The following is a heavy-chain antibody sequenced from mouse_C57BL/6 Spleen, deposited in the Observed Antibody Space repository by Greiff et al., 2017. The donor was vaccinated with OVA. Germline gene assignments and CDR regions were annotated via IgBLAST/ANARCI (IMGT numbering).Heavy chain of an antibody. CDR2: IHPNSGST. V-gene: IGHV1-64*01. CDR3: ARGSAGYGAWFAY. D-gene: IGHD3-2*02. J-gene: IGHJ3*01. CDR1: GYTFTSYW. Sequence: VQLQQPGAELVKPGASVKLSCKASGYTFTSYWMHWVKPRPGQGLEWIGMIHPNSGSTNYNEKFKSKATLTVDKSSSTAYMQLSSLTAEDSAVYYCARGSAGYGAWFAYWGQGTLVTVSA.